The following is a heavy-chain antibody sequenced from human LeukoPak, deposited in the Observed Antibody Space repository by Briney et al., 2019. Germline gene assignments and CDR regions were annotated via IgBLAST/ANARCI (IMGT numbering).Heavy chain of an antibody. V-gene: IGHV2-5*01. CDR2: IYWNDYN. D-gene: IGHD3-10*01. Sequence: SGPTLVNPPQPLTLTCTFSGFSLSTRGVGVGCTPQPPAKALQWLALIYWNDYNRYTPSLKSRLTNTKDTSKNQVVLTMTNMDPVDTATYYCAHSPNYYGSGSPFDYWGQGTLVTVSS. J-gene: IGHJ4*02. CDR1: GFSLSTRGVG. CDR3: AHSPNYYGSGSPFDY.